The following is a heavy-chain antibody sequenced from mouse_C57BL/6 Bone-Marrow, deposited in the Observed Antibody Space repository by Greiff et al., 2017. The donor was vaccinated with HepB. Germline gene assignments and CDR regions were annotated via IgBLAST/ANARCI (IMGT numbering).Heavy chain of an antibody. Sequence: VKLQESGPELVKPGASVKLSCKASGYTFTSYDINWVKQRPGQGLEWIGWIYPRDGSTKYNEKFKGKATLTVDTSSSTAYMELHSLTSEDSAVYFCARNVVARAMDYWGQGTSVTVSS. V-gene: IGHV1-85*01. D-gene: IGHD1-1*01. CDR1: GYTFTSYD. CDR2: IYPRDGST. CDR3: ARNVVARAMDY. J-gene: IGHJ4*01.